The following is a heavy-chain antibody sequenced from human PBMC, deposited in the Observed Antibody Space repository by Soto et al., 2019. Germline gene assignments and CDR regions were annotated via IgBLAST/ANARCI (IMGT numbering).Heavy chain of an antibody. CDR3: ARSVRSGSFPYYYYAVDV. J-gene: IGHJ6*02. CDR1: GFTSSNYW. Sequence: EVQLVESGGGLVQPGGSLRLSCAASGFTSSNYWMHWVRQAPGKGLVWVSRIKSDGSSTSYADSVKGRFTISRDNAKNTLDLQMHGLRAEDMAVYYCARSVRSGSFPYYYYAVDVWGQGCTVTVSS. CDR2: IKSDGSST. V-gene: IGHV3-74*01. D-gene: IGHD3-10*01.